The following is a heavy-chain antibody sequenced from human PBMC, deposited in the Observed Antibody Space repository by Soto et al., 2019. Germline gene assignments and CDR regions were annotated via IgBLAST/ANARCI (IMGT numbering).Heavy chain of an antibody. V-gene: IGHV3-48*03. J-gene: IGHJ6*02. CDR3: ARCTSVLRGVISSYGMDV. CDR2: ISSVGDTV. CDR1: GFTFSSYE. D-gene: IGHD3-10*01. Sequence: GGSLRLSCAASGFTFSSYEMNWVRQAPGKGLEWLSYISSVGDTVYNADSVKGRFTISRDNAKNSLFLQMNSLRAEDTAVYYCARCTSVLRGVISSYGMDVWGQGTTVTAP.